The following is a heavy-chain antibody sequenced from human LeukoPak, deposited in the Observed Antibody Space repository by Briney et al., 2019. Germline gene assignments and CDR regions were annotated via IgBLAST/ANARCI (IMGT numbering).Heavy chain of an antibody. Sequence: GGSLRLSCAASGFTFSNYNMNWVRQAPGKGLEWVSYISGSSFTMYYADSVKGRFTISRDNAKNSLYLQMNSLRDEDTAVYYCARGSPGGMDVWGQGTTVTVSS. CDR3: ARGSPGGMDV. CDR2: ISGSSFTM. D-gene: IGHD3-10*01. J-gene: IGHJ6*02. V-gene: IGHV3-48*02. CDR1: GFTFSNYN.